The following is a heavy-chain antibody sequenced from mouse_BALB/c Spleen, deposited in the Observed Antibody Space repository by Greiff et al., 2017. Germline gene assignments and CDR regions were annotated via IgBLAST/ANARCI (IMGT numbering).Heavy chain of an antibody. J-gene: IGHJ2*01. D-gene: IGHD1-1*01. CDR3: ARGGPYYYGSSSDY. V-gene: IGHV3-6*02. CDR1: GYSITSGYY. CDR2: ISYDGSN. Sequence: EVKLEESGPGLVKPSQSLSLTCSVTGYSITSGYYWNWIRQFPGNKLEWMGYISYDGSNNYNPSLKNRISITRDTSKNQFFLKLNSVTTEDTATYYCARGGPYYYGSSSDYWGQGTTLTVSS.